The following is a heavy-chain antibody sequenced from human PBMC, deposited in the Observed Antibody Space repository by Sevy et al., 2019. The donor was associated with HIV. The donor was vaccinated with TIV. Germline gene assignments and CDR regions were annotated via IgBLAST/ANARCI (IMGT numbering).Heavy chain of an antibody. CDR1: GYTFTTYH. V-gene: IGHV1-18*01. Sequence: ASVKVSCKISGYTFTTYHITWVRQAPGQGPECMGRISPHNGDTNYAPKFQGRVTMITDKSTSTAYMELRSLRSDDTAVYYCARAPCSGGRCYSLEYWGQGTLVTVSS. CDR2: ISPHNGDT. CDR3: ARAPCSGGRCYSLEY. J-gene: IGHJ4*02. D-gene: IGHD2-15*01.